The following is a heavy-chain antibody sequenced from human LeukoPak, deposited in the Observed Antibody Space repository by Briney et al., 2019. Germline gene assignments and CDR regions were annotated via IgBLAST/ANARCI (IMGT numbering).Heavy chain of an antibody. CDR2: IYYSGST. D-gene: IGHD3-10*01. J-gene: IGHJ5*02. Sequence: SETLSLTCTVSGGSISSYYWSWIRQPPGKGLEWIGYIYYSGSTNYNPSLKSRVTISVDTSKNQFSLKLSSVTAADTAVYYCARGLSRGYYGSGSSIKGHWFDPWGQGTLVTVSS. CDR1: GGSISSYY. V-gene: IGHV4-59*01. CDR3: ARGLSRGYYGSGSSIKGHWFDP.